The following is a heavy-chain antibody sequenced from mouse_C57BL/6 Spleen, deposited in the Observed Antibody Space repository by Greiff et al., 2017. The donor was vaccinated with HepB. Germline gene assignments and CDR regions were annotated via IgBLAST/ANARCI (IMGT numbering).Heavy chain of an antibody. V-gene: IGHV6-3*01. J-gene: IGHJ3*01. CDR3: TKRTGTGFAY. CDR2: IRLKSDNYAT. Sequence: EVQRVESGGGLVQPGGSMKLSCVASGFTFSNYWMNWVRQSPEKGLEWVAQIRLKSDNYATHYAESVKGRFTISRDDSKSSVYLQMNNLRAEDTGIYYCTKRTGTGFAYWGQGTLVTVSA. D-gene: IGHD4-1*01. CDR1: GFTFSNYW.